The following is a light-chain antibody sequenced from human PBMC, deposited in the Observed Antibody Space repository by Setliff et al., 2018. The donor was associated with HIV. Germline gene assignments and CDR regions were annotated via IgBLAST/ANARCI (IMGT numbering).Light chain of an antibody. CDR2: GNI. Sequence: QSALTQPPSVSGAPGQRVTISCTGSSSNIGAGYDVHWYQQLPGTAPKLLIYGNINRPSGVPDRFSGSKSGTSASLAITGLQAEDEADYYRLSYDSGLTGYVFGTGTKVTVL. J-gene: IGLJ1*01. V-gene: IGLV1-40*01. CDR3: LSYDSGLTGYV. CDR1: SSNIGAGYD.